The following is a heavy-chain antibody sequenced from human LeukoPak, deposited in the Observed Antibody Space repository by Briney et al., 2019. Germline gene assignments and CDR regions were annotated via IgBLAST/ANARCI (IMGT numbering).Heavy chain of an antibody. CDR2: INHSGST. Sequence: SETLSLTCAVYGGSFSGYYWSWIRQPPGKGLEWIGEINHSGSTNYNQSLKSRVTISVDTSKNQFSLKLSSVTAADTAVYYCARAPRSSWSRKNIYYFDYWGQGTLVTVSS. CDR3: ARAPRSSWSRKNIYYFDY. CDR1: GGSFSGYY. V-gene: IGHV4-34*01. D-gene: IGHD6-13*01. J-gene: IGHJ4*02.